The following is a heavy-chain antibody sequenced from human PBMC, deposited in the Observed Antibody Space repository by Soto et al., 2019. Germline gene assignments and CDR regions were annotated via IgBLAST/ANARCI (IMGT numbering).Heavy chain of an antibody. CDR1: GGTFSSYA. J-gene: IGHJ6*02. D-gene: IGHD3-10*01. CDR2: IIPILGTA. Sequence: ASVKVSCKASGGTFSSYAISWVRQAPGQGLEWMGGIIPILGTANYAQKFQGRVTITADESTSTAYMELSSLRSEDTAVYYCARARFGELSPGYYYGMDVWGQGTTVTVSS. V-gene: IGHV1-69*13. CDR3: ARARFGELSPGYYYGMDV.